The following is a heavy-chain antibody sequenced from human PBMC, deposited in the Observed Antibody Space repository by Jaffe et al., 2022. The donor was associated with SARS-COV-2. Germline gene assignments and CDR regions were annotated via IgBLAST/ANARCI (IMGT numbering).Heavy chain of an antibody. J-gene: IGHJ4*02. Sequence: QVQLVESGGGVVQPGRSLRLSCAASGFTFSSYAMHWVRQAPGKGLEWVAVISYDGSNKYYADSVKGRFTISRDNSKNTLYLQMNSLRAEDTAVYYCARGEYYYDSSGYFFVAWRGRDPALDYWGQGTLVTVSS. CDR2: ISYDGSNK. CDR1: GFTFSSYA. D-gene: IGHD3-22*01. V-gene: IGHV3-30-3*01. CDR3: ARGEYYYDSSGYFFVAWRGRDPALDY.